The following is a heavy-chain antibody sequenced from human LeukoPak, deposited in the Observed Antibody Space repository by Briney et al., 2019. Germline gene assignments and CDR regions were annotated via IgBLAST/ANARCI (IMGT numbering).Heavy chain of an antibody. J-gene: IGHJ3*02. CDR1: GGSISSYY. V-gene: IGHV4-59*08. D-gene: IGHD3-3*01. CDR2: IYYSGST. CDR3: ARTSTTIFGVVIPPYSAFDI. Sequence: SETLSLTCTVSGGSISSYYWSWIRQPPGKGLEWIGYIYYSGSTNYNPSLKSRVTISVDTSKNQFSLKLSSVTAADTAVYYCARTSTTIFGVVIPPYSAFDIWGQGTMVTVSS.